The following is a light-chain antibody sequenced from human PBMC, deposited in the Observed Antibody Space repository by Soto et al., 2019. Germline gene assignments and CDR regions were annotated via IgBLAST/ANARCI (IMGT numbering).Light chain of an antibody. Sequence: DIQMTQCPSSLFASLGDGVSITCLSSQSISTYLNWYQQKPGKAPKLLMHAASSLDRGVPSRFSGSGSGTDFTLTISSLQPEDFATYYCQRSYTTPRTFGEGTKVDIK. V-gene: IGKV1-39*01. J-gene: IGKJ1*01. CDR3: QRSYTTPRT. CDR1: QSISTY. CDR2: AAS.